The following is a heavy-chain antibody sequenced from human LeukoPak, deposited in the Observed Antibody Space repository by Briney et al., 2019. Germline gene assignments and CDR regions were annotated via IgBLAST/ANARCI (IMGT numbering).Heavy chain of an antibody. CDR1: GFTFSSHW. CDR3: ARAFGYDNIVTY. J-gene: IGHJ4*02. Sequence: GGSLILSCAASGFTFSSHWMHWVRQAPGKGLVWVSRINSDGTSTSYADSVKGRFTTSRDNAKNTLYLQMNSLRAEDTAVYYCARAFGYDNIVTYWGQGTLVTVSS. V-gene: IGHV3-74*01. D-gene: IGHD5-12*01. CDR2: INSDGTST.